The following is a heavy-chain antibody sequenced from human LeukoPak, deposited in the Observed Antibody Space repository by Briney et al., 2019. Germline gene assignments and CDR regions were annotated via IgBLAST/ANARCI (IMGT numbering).Heavy chain of an antibody. CDR3: ARGSDYDFRSGYYGLGY. Sequence: PGRSLRLSCAASGFTFDDYAMHWVRQAPVKGLEWVSDISWNSGSIGYADSVKGRFTISRDNAKNSLYLQMNSLRAEDTAVYYCARGSDYDFRSGYYGLGYWGQGTLVTVSS. CDR2: ISWNSGSI. CDR1: GFTFDDYA. J-gene: IGHJ4*02. D-gene: IGHD3-3*01. V-gene: IGHV3-9*01.